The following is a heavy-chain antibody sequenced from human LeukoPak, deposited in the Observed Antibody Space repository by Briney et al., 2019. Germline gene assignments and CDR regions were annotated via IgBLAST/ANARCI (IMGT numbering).Heavy chain of an antibody. D-gene: IGHD6-13*01. CDR3: ARAAARTYYYYYMDV. Sequence: ASVKVSCKASGYTFTGYYMHWVRQAPGQGLEWMGWINPSSGGTNYAQKFQGRVTMTRDTSISTAYMELSRLRSDDTAVYYCARAAARTYYYYYMDVWGKGTTVTISS. CDR1: GYTFTGYY. V-gene: IGHV1-2*02. J-gene: IGHJ6*03. CDR2: INPSSGGT.